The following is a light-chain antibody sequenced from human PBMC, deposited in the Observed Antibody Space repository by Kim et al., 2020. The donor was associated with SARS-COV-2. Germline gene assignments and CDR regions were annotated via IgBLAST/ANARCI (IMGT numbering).Light chain of an antibody. Sequence: ELTQPPSASGTPGQRVIISCSGSTSSIGNNAVNWYQQLPQTAPKLLIYSDNQRPSGVPDRFSGSKSGTSASLAISGLQSEDEADFYCAAWDDSLNGRYVFGTGTKVTVL. CDR1: TSSIGNNA. CDR2: SDN. V-gene: IGLV1-44*01. CDR3: AAWDDSLNGRYV. J-gene: IGLJ1*01.